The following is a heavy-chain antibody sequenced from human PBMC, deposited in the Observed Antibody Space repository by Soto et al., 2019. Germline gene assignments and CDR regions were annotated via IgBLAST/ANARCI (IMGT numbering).Heavy chain of an antibody. Sequence: PGGSMRLSFSASVFPFSSYSMNWVRPAPGKGLEWVSSISSSSSYIYYADSEKGRFTISRDNAKNSLYLQMNSLRAEGTAVYYCARAGGYQLPTGPWGQGTLVTVSS. D-gene: IGHD2-2*01. J-gene: IGHJ5*02. V-gene: IGHV3-21*01. CDR2: ISSSSSYI. CDR3: ARAGGYQLPTGP. CDR1: VFPFSSYS.